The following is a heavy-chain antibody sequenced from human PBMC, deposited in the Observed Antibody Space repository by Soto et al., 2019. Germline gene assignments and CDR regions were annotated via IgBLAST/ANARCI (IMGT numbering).Heavy chain of an antibody. V-gene: IGHV4-34*01. CDR3: ARGRNWALIGY. CDR2: INHSGST. Sequence: PSETLSLTCAVYGGSFSGYYWSWIRQPPGKGLEWIGEINHSGSTNYNPSLKSRVTISIDTSKNQFSLKLSSVTAADTDVYYCARGRNWALIGYWGQGTLVTVSS. CDR1: GGSFSGYY. J-gene: IGHJ4*02. D-gene: IGHD7-27*01.